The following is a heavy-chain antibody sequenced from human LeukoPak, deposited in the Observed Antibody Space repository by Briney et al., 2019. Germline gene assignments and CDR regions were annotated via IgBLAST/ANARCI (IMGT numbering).Heavy chain of an antibody. D-gene: IGHD1-1*01. CDR2: ISWNSGSI. CDR3: AKAGTTWDYFDY. V-gene: IGHV3-9*03. Sequence: PGGSLRLSXAASGFTFDDYAMHWVRQAPGKGLEWDSGISWNSGSICYADSVKGRFTISRDNAKNSLYLQMNSLRAEDMALYYCAKAGTTWDYFDYWGQGTLVTVSS. CDR1: GFTFDDYA. J-gene: IGHJ4*02.